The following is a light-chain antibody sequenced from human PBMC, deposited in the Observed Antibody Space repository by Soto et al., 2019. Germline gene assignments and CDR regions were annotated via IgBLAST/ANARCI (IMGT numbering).Light chain of an antibody. J-gene: IGKJ4*01. CDR1: QGISNY. Sequence: DIQMTQSPSSLSASVGDRVTITCQASQGISNYLNWYQQKPGKAPKLLIYDASNLETGVPSRFSGSGSGTDFTLTISSLQPEDIATYYCQQYDNLLLTFGEGTKVEIK. V-gene: IGKV1-33*01. CDR3: QQYDNLLLT. CDR2: DAS.